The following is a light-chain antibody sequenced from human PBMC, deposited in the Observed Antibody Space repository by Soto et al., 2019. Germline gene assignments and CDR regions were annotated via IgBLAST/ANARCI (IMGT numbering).Light chain of an antibody. CDR2: DVS. Sequence: QSALTQPRSVSGSPGQSVTISCTGTSSDVGGYNYVSWYQQHPGKAPKLMIYDVSKRPSGVPDRFSGSKSGNTASLTISGLQAGDEADYYCCSYAGSYTEVFGTGTKLTVL. CDR3: CSYAGSYTEV. CDR1: SSDVGGYNY. V-gene: IGLV2-11*01. J-gene: IGLJ1*01.